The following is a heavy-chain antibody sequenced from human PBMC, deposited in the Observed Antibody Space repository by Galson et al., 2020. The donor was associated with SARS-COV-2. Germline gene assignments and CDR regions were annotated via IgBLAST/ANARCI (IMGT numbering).Heavy chain of an antibody. CDR1: GGSISSGSYY. CDR3: ARDFYYDSSGLDY. J-gene: IGHJ4*02. Sequence: SETLSLTCTVSGGSISSGSYYWSWIRQPAGKGLEWIGRIYTGVNTNYNPSLKSRVTISVDTSKNQFSLKLSSVTAADTAVYYCARDFYYDSSGLDYWGQGTLVTVSS. D-gene: IGHD3-22*01. V-gene: IGHV4-61*02. CDR2: IYTGVNT.